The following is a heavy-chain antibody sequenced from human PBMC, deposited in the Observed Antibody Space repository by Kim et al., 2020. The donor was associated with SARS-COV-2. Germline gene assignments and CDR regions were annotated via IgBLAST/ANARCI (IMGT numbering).Heavy chain of an antibody. V-gene: IGHV3-9*01. CDR3: AIPADGDSAYFDY. D-gene: IGHD3-10*01. Sequence: GYADAVQGRFTISRDSAKNSLYLQMNSLRAEDTALYYCAIPADGDSAYFDYWGQGTLVTVSS. J-gene: IGHJ4*02.